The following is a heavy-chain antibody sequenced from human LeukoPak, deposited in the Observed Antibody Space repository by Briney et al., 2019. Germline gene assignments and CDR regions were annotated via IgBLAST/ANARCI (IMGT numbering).Heavy chain of an antibody. J-gene: IGHJ4*02. CDR3: ARDPDYYDSSGFHYFDY. Sequence: GVPLTLFCAASGFTFDVYHMLWVRQAPGEGRVWVLHINRGGSSTSYADSVKGRFTISRDNAKNTLYLQMNSLRAEDTAVYYCARDPDYYDSSGFHYFDYWGQGTLVTVSS. V-gene: IGHV3-74*01. CDR1: GFTFDVYH. CDR2: INRGGSST. D-gene: IGHD3-22*01.